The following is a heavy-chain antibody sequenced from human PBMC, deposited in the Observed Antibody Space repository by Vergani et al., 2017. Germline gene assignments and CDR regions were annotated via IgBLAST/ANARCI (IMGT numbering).Heavy chain of an antibody. CDR3: TRHVPCRDGACLHFDH. D-gene: IGHD5-24*01. J-gene: IGHJ4*02. Sequence: EVMLVQSGAEVKKPGESLKISCKYSESSFISNEIAWVRQMSGKGLQWMGNINPIDSKIAYSPSFQGQAIMSLDKSITTAYLQRRSPKSSDTAIYYCTRHVPCRDGACLHFDHWGQGTQVTVPS. CDR1: ESSFISNE. V-gene: IGHV5-51*03. CDR2: INPIDSKI.